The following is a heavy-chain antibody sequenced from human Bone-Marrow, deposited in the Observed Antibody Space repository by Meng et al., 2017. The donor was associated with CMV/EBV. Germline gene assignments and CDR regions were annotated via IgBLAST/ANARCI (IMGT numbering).Heavy chain of an antibody. Sequence: SETLSLTCAVYGGSFSGYYWSWIRQPPGKGLEWIGEINHSGSTNYNPSLKRRVTISVDTSQIQFSLKLSYVTSADTAVYYCARRANYYYCYGMDVWGQGTTVTVSS. CDR3: ARRANYYYCYGMDV. CDR1: GGSFSGYY. V-gene: IGHV4-34*01. J-gene: IGHJ6*02. CDR2: INHSGST.